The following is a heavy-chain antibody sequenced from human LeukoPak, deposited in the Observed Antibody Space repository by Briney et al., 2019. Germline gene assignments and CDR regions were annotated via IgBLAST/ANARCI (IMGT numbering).Heavy chain of an antibody. CDR1: GFTISSNY. J-gene: IGHJ4*02. CDR3: VREDTPATANY. Sequence: PGGSLRLSCAASGFTISSNYMNWVRQAPGKGLEWVSRIKSDGITITYADSVKGRFIISRDNSKDTLFLQMHSLRPGDTAVYYCVREDTPATANYWGQGTLVTISS. CDR2: IKSDGITI. D-gene: IGHD2-21*02. V-gene: IGHV3-74*01.